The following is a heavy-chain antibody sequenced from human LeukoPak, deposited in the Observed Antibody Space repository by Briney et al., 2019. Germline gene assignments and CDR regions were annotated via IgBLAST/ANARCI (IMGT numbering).Heavy chain of an antibody. V-gene: IGHV3-30*18. Sequence: GGSLRLSCAASGFTFSSYGMHWVRQAPGKGLEWVAVISYDGSNKYYADSVKGRFTISRDNSKNTLYLQMNSLRAEDTAVYYCVKEGDPAMNDGLYWGQGTLVTVSS. J-gene: IGHJ4*02. CDR2: ISYDGSNK. D-gene: IGHD5-18*01. CDR1: GFTFSSYG. CDR3: VKEGDPAMNDGLY.